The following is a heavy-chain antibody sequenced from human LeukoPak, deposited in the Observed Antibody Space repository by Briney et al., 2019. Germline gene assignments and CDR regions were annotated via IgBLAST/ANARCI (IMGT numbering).Heavy chain of an antibody. D-gene: IGHD3-3*01. CDR1: GGSISSYY. J-gene: IGHJ5*02. V-gene: IGHV4-59*01. CDR2: IYYSGST. CDR3: ARTHRTIFGVVIIRFDP. Sequence: PSETLSLTCTVSGGSISSYYWSWIRQPPGKGLEWIGYIYYSGSTNYNPSLKSRVTISVDTSKNQFSLKLSSVTAADTAVYYCARTHRTIFGVVIIRFDPWGQGTLVTVSS.